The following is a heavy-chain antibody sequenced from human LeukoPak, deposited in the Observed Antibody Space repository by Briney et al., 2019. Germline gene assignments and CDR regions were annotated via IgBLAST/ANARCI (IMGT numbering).Heavy chain of an antibody. D-gene: IGHD5-18*01. CDR2: ISWNSGSI. CDR1: GFMFDDYA. Sequence: AGGSLRLSCAASGFMFDDYAMHWVRQAPGKGLEWVSGISWNSGSIGYADSVKGRFTISRDNAKNSLYLQMNSLRAEDTALYYCAKDRGAGGYSYGLFNYWGQGTLVTVSS. CDR3: AKDRGAGGYSYGLFNY. V-gene: IGHV3-9*01. J-gene: IGHJ4*02.